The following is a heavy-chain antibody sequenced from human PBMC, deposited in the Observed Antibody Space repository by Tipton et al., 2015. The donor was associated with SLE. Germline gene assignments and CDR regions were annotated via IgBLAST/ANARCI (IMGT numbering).Heavy chain of an antibody. D-gene: IGHD2-15*01. Sequence: SLRLSCAASGFTFSSYEMNWVRQAPGKGLEWVSYISSSGSTYYADSVKGRFTISRDNSKNTLYLQMNSLRAEDTAVYYCAKVSTLVVVAATLDYWGQGTLVTVSS. CDR2: ISSSGST. CDR3: AKVSTLVVVAATLDY. V-gene: IGHV3-48*03. J-gene: IGHJ4*02. CDR1: GFTFSSYE.